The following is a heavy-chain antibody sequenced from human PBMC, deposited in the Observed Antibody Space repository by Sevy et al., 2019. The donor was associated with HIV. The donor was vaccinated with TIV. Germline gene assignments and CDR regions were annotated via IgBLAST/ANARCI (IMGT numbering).Heavy chain of an antibody. CDR1: GFTFSSYA. D-gene: IGHD6-13*01. CDR3: ASSSTGDY. Sequence: GGFLRLSCAASGFTFSSYAMHWVRQAPGKGLEWVAVISYDGSNKYYADSVKGRFTISRDNSKNTLYLQMNSLRAEDTAVYYCASSSTGDYWGQGTLVTVSS. CDR2: ISYDGSNK. V-gene: IGHV3-30-3*01. J-gene: IGHJ4*02.